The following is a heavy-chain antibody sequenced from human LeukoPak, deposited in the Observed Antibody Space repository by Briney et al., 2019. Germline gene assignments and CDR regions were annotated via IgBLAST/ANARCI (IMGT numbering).Heavy chain of an antibody. J-gene: IGHJ6*03. D-gene: IGHD4-17*01. V-gene: IGHV4-4*07. Sequence: PSETLSLTCTVSGGSINSYYWSWIRQPAGKGLEWIGRIYTSGSSNYNPSLKSRVTMSVDTSKNQFSLRLTSVTAADTAVYYCARAAYGDYCYYYFYLDVWGKGTTVTVSS. CDR1: GGSINSYY. CDR3: ARAAYGDYCYYYFYLDV. CDR2: IYTSGSS.